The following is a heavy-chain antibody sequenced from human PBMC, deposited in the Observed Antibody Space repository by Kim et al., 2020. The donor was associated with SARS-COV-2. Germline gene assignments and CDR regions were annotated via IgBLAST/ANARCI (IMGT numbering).Heavy chain of an antibody. Sequence: GGSLRLSCAASGFTFSSYAMSWVRQAPGKGLEWVSAISGSGGSTYYADSVKGRFTISRDNTKNTLYLQMNSLRAEDTAVYYCAKGHSSSWTIDYWGQGTLVTVSS. V-gene: IGHV3-23*01. CDR1: GFTFSSYA. CDR3: AKGHSSSWTIDY. CDR2: ISGSGGST. D-gene: IGHD6-13*01. J-gene: IGHJ4*02.